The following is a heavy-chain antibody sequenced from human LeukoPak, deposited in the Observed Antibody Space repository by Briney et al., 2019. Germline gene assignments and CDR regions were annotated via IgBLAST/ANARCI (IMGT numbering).Heavy chain of an antibody. CDR1: GGSFSGYY. V-gene: IGHV4-34*01. D-gene: IGHD1-1*01. CDR2: INHSGDT. CDR3: ARGPTISETGYFDY. J-gene: IGHJ4*03. Sequence: SETLSLTCAVSGGSFSGYYWSWIRQSPGRGLEWIGEINHSGDTNYNSSVKSRVTISVDTSKNQFSLKVRSLTAADTAVYYCARGPTISETGYFDYWGRGTLVTVSS.